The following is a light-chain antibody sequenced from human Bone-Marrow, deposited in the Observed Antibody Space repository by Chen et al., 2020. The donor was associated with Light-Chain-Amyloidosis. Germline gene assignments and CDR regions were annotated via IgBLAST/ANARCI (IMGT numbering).Light chain of an antibody. Sequence: SYELTQPPSVSVSPGQTARITCSGDDLPTKYAYWYQQKPGQAPVLVIHRDTERPSGVSERFSGSSSGTTATLTISGVQAEDEADYHCPSADSSATYEVIFGGGTKLTVL. V-gene: IGLV3-25*03. CDR2: RDT. CDR1: DLPTKY. J-gene: IGLJ2*01. CDR3: PSADSSATYEVI.